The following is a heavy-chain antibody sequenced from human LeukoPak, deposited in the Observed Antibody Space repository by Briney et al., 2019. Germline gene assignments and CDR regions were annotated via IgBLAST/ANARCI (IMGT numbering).Heavy chain of an antibody. V-gene: IGHV3-23*01. D-gene: IGHD6-19*01. CDR2: ISASGGEI. CDR1: GFTFNIYA. CDR3: ARDRDGSGWYDY. Sequence: GGSLRLSCTASGFTFNIYAMNWVRQAPGRGPEWVSSISASGGEIRYADSVRGRFTTSRDNSKNTLYLQMNSLRAEDTAVYYCARDRDGSGWYDYWGQGTLVTVSS. J-gene: IGHJ4*02.